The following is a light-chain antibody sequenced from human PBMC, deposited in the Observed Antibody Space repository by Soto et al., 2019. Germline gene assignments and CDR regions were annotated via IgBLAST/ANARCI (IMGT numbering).Light chain of an antibody. V-gene: IGKV1-39*01. Sequence: DIQMTQSPSSLSASVGDRVTITCRASQSISSYLNWYQQKPGKAPKLLIYAASSLQGGVPSRFSGSGSGTDFTLTISNLQPEDFATYYCQQSYNTPQTFGQGTKVEIK. CDR1: QSISSY. CDR2: AAS. J-gene: IGKJ1*01. CDR3: QQSYNTPQT.